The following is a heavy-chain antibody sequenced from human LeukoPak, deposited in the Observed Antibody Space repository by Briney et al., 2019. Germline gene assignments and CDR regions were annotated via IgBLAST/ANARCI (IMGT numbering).Heavy chain of an antibody. Sequence: GGSLRLSCAASGFTFSSYSMNWVRQAPGKGLEWVGFIRSKAYGGTTEYAASVKGRFTISRDDSKSIAYLQMNSLKTEDTAVYYCTRFRLQLLWFGEGIDYWGQGTLVTVSS. J-gene: IGHJ4*02. CDR3: TRFRLQLLWFGEGIDY. D-gene: IGHD3-10*01. CDR2: IRSKAYGGTT. CDR1: GFTFSSYS. V-gene: IGHV3-49*04.